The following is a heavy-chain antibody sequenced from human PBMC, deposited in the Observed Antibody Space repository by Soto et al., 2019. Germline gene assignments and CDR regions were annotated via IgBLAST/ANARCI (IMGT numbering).Heavy chain of an antibody. D-gene: IGHD3-9*01. CDR3: ARAKYFDDGGRYGMDV. Sequence: SETLSLTCSVSGVSLGGFFWTWIRQHPGKGLEWIGHIFYRGTAYYNPSRQSRVAISVDTSSNQFSLRLSSVTTADTAMYYCARAKYFDDGGRYGMDVWGQGTTVTVSS. V-gene: IGHV4-31*03. J-gene: IGHJ6*02. CDR2: IFYRGTA. CDR1: GVSLGGFF.